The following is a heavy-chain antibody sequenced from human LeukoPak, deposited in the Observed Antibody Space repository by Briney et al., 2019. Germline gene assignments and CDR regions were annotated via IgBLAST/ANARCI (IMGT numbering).Heavy chain of an antibody. CDR1: GGSFGGYY. CDR2: INHSGST. Sequence: SETLSLTCAVYGGSFGGYYRSWIRQPPGKGLEWIGEINHSGSTNYNPSLKSRVTISVDTSKNQFSLKLSSVTAADTAVYYCARGREDSSFYYYYYMDVWGKGTTVTVSS. J-gene: IGHJ6*03. CDR3: ARGREDSSFYYYYYMDV. V-gene: IGHV4-34*01.